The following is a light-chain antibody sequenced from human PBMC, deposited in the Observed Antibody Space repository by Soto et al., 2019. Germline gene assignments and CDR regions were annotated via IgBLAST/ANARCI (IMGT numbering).Light chain of an antibody. J-gene: IGKJ4*01. CDR2: VAS. CDR3: QQSFTTPLT. V-gene: IGKV1-39*01. Sequence: IQMPQNTSSLSASVGDRVTITCRASQSIGRFLNWHQQKPGKAPNVLINVASTLRSGVPSRFSGSGSGTDFNLTINSLQPEDFATYFCQQSFTTPLTFGGGTKVDIK. CDR1: QSIGRF.